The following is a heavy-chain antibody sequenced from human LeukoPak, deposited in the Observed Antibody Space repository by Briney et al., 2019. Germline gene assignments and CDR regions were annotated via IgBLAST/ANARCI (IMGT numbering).Heavy chain of an antibody. V-gene: IGHV1-2*02. Sequence: ASVKVSCKASGYTFTGYYMHWVRQAPGQGLEWMGWINPNSGGTNYAQKFQGRVTMTRDTSISTAYMELSRLRSDDTAVYYCARATKYYYYYYYMDVWGKGTTVTVSS. CDR2: INPNSGGT. CDR3: ARATKYYYYYYYMDV. CDR1: GYTFTGYY. J-gene: IGHJ6*03.